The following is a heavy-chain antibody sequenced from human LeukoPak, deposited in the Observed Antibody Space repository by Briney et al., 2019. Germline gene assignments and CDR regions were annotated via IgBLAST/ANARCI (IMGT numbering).Heavy chain of an antibody. CDR2: IIPIFGTA. J-gene: IGHJ4*02. CDR1: GGTFSSYA. CDR3: ASLGDFWGGYPRGYYFDY. Sequence: SVKVSCKASGGTFSSYAISWVRQAPGQGLEWMGGIIPIFGTANYAQKLQGRVTITADESTSTAYMELSSLRSEDTAVYYCASLGDFWGGYPRGYYFDYWGQGTLVTVSS. D-gene: IGHD3-3*01. V-gene: IGHV1-69*13.